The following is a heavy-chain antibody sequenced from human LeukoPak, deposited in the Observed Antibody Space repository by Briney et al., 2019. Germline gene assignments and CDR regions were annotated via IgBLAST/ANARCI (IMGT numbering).Heavy chain of an antibody. CDR1: GFTFSSYG. V-gene: IGHV3-30*18. J-gene: IGHJ4*02. D-gene: IGHD6-13*01. CDR2: ISYDGSNK. Sequence: GGSLRLSCAASGFTFSSYGMNWVRQAPGKGLEWVAVISYDGSNKYCADSVKGRFTISRDNSKNTLYLQMNSLRAEDTAVYYCAKGAVSSWYGSTFDYWGQGTLVTVSS. CDR3: AKGAVSSWYGSTFDY.